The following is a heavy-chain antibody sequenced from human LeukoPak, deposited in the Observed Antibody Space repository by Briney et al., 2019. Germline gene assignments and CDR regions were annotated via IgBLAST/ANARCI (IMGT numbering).Heavy chain of an antibody. CDR2: ISNSSSYI. CDR1: GFTFSSYS. V-gene: IGHV3-21*01. CDR3: ESVEIWGALGI. J-gene: IGHJ3*02. Sequence: GGSLRLSCAASGFTFSSYSMNWVRQAPGKGLEWVSSISNSSSYIYYADSVKGRFTISRDNAKNSLYLQMNSLRAEDTAVYYCESVEIWGALGIWGQRTMVRVSS. D-gene: IGHD7-27*01.